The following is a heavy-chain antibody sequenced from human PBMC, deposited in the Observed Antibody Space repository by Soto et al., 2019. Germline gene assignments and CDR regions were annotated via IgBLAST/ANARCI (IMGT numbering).Heavy chain of an antibody. D-gene: IGHD5-18*01. CDR1: GYSFAGYW. Sequence: DSLKISCKGSGYSFAGYWITWVRQKPGKGLEWMGRIDPSDSQTYYSPSFRGHVTISVTKSITTVFLQWSTLRASDTAMYYYPREIYASDTGPKSQYYFDSWGQGTPGTVSS. CDR2: IDPSDSQT. V-gene: IGHV5-10-1*01. CDR3: PREIYASDTGPKSQYYFDS. J-gene: IGHJ4*02.